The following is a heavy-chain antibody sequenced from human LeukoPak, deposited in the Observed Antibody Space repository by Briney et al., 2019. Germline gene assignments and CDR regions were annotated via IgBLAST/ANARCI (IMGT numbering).Heavy chain of an antibody. D-gene: IGHD3-3*01. V-gene: IGHV3-15*01. CDR1: GFTFSNAW. Sequence: GGSLRLSCAASGFTFSNAWMSWVRQAPGKGLEWVGRIKSKTDGGTTDYDAPVKGRFTISRDDSKNTLYLQMNSLKTEDTAVYYCTTGVGYDFWSGTNFWGQGTLVTVSS. CDR3: TTGVGYDFWSGTNF. CDR2: IKSKTDGGTT. J-gene: IGHJ4*02.